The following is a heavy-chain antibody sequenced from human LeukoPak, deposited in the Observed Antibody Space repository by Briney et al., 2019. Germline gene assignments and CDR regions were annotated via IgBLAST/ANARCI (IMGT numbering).Heavy chain of an antibody. Sequence: SVKVSCKSSGGTFSSYAISWVRQAPGQGLEWMGGIIPIFGTANYAQKFQGRVTITADESTSTAYMELSSLRSEDTAVYYCAGTGTKTYYYDSSGYYYDWGQGTLVTVPS. CDR3: AGTGTKTYYYDSSGYYYD. CDR2: IIPIFGTA. V-gene: IGHV1-69*01. J-gene: IGHJ4*02. D-gene: IGHD3-22*01. CDR1: GGTFSSYA.